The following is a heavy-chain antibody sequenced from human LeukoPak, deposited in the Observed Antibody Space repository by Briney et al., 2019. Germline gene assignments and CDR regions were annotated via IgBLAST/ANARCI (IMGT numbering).Heavy chain of an antibody. D-gene: IGHD2-21*01. CDR3: ASGIVVVPRFDY. J-gene: IGHJ4*02. Sequence: PGGSLRLFCAASGFTFSDYYMSWIRQAPGKGLEWVSYISSSGSTIYYADSVKGRFTISRDNAKNSLYLQMNSLRAEDTAVYYCASGIVVVPRFDYWGQGTLVTVSS. CDR2: ISSSGSTI. V-gene: IGHV3-11*01. CDR1: GFTFSDYY.